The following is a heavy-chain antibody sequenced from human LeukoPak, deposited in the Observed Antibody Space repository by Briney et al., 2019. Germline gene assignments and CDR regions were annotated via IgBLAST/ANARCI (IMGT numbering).Heavy chain of an antibody. CDR3: ARPEQFPPNAYYFDY. CDR1: GYTFTSYA. CDR2: INAGNGNT. J-gene: IGHJ4*02. Sequence: ASVKVSCTASGYTFTSYAMHWVRQAPGQRLEWMGWINAGNGNTKYSQKFQGRVTITRDTSASTAYMELSSLRSEDTAVYYCARPEQFPPNAYYFDYWGQGTLVTVSS. V-gene: IGHV1-3*01. D-gene: IGHD6-19*01.